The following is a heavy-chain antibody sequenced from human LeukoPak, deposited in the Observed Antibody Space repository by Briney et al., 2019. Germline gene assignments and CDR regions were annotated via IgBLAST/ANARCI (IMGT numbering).Heavy chain of an antibody. D-gene: IGHD2-2*01. CDR3: ARCPNAAFNWFDP. V-gene: IGHV3-21*01. J-gene: IGHJ5*02. CDR2: ISSSSSYI. CDR1: GFTFSSYS. Sequence: GGSLRLSCAASGFTFSSYSMNWVRQAPGKGLEWVSSISSSSSYIYYAGSVKGRFTISRDNAKNSLYLQMNSLRAEDTAVYYCARCPNAAFNWFDPWGQGTLVTVSS.